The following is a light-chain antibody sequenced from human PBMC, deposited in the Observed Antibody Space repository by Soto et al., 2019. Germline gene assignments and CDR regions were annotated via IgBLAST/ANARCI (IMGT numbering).Light chain of an antibody. CDR2: TNS. CDR3: ATWDDSLRIWV. J-gene: IGLJ3*02. CDR1: RSNIGSNS. V-gene: IGLV1-47*02. Sequence: QSVLTQPPSASETPGQRITISCSGSRSNIGSNSVYWYQQLSGTAPKLLIYTNSQRPSGLPERFSGAKSGTSASLAISGLRSEDEADYYGATWDDSLRIWVFGGGTKLTLL.